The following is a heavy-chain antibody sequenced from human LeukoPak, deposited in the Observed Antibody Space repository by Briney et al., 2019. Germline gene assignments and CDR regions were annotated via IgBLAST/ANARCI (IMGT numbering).Heavy chain of an antibody. D-gene: IGHD1-26*01. CDR2: INHSGST. J-gene: IGHJ4*02. Sequence: SETLSLTCAVYGGSFSGYYWSWIRQPPGKGLEWIGEINHSGSTNYNPSLKSRVTISVDTSKNQFSLKLSSVTAADTAVYYCARPLVGALGFDYWGQGTLVTVSS. CDR3: ARPLVGALGFDY. V-gene: IGHV4-34*01. CDR1: GGSFSGYY.